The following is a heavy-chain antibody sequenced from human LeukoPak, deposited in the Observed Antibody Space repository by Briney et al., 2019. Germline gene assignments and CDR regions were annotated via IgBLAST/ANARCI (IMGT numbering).Heavy chain of an antibody. CDR3: AKSSIAAPSGAFDI. D-gene: IGHD6-6*01. V-gene: IGHV3-23*01. Sequence: PGGSLRLAWLASKFTFNNYSMTWVRQAPGKGLEWVSSISSSGDNIDYADSVKGRFTISRDNSKNTLYLQMHSLRAEHTAVYYCAKSSIAAPSGAFDIWGQGTMVTVSS. CDR1: KFTFNNYS. J-gene: IGHJ3*02. CDR2: ISSSGDNI.